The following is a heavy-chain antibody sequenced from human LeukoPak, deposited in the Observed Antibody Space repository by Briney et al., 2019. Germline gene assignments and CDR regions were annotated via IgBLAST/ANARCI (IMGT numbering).Heavy chain of an antibody. Sequence: SQTLSLTCAVSRDSVSSKSAAWNWIWQFPSRGLEWLGRTYYRSKWYNEYAVSVKSRITINPDTSKNQFSLQLNSVTPEDTAVYYCARTYSSSSFDYWGQGTLVTVSS. CDR2: TYYRSKWYN. D-gene: IGHD6-19*01. CDR3: ARTYSSSSFDY. J-gene: IGHJ4*02. V-gene: IGHV6-1*01. CDR1: RDSVSSKSAA.